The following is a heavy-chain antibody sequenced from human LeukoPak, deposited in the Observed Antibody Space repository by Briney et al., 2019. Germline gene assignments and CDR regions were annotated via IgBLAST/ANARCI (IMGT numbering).Heavy chain of an antibody. CDR1: GGSFSGYY. Sequence: SETLSLTCAVYGGSFSGYYWSWIRQPPGKGLEWIGEINHSGGTNYNPSLKSRVTISVDTSKNQFSLKLSSVTAADTAVYYCARRMGNYYFDYWGQGTLVTVSS. CDR3: ARRMGNYYFDY. CDR2: INHSGGT. J-gene: IGHJ4*02. V-gene: IGHV4-34*01. D-gene: IGHD7-27*01.